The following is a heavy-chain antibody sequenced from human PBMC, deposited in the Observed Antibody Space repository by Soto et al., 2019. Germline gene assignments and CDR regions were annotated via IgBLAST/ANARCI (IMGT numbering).Heavy chain of an antibody. V-gene: IGHV1-18*01. CDR1: GYSFTSYA. CDR3: ARDPFIIGLLADYYYYGMDV. Sequence: SVEVSCKASGYSFTSYAISWVRQAPGQGLEWMGWISAYNGNTNYAQKLQGRVTMTTDTSTSTAYMELRSLRSDDTAVYYCARDPFIIGLLADYYYYGMDVWGQGTTVTVSS. D-gene: IGHD2-15*01. J-gene: IGHJ6*02. CDR2: ISAYNGNT.